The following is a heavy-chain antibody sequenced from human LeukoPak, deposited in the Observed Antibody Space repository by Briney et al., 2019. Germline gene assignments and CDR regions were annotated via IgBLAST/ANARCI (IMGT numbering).Heavy chain of an antibody. CDR1: GGTFSSYA. CDR3: ASGDCSGGSCYVPWEARKRWAFNAFDI. CDR2: IIPIFGTA. D-gene: IGHD2-15*01. V-gene: IGHV1-69*05. J-gene: IGHJ3*02. Sequence: SVEVSCKASGGTFSSYAISWVRQAPGQGLEWMGGIIPIFGTANYAQKFQGRVTITTDESTSTAYMELSSLRSEDTAVYYCASGDCSGGSCYVPWEARKRWAFNAFDIWGQGTMVTVSS.